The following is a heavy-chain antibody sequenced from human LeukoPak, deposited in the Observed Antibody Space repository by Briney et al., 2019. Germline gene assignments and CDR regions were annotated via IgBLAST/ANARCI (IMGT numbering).Heavy chain of an antibody. J-gene: IGHJ3*02. D-gene: IGHD4/OR15-4a*01. CDR2: IYYSGST. Sequence: SETLSLTCTVSGGSVSSGSYYWSWIRQPPGKGLEWIGYIYYSGSTNYNPSLKSRVTISVDTSKNQFSLKLSSVTAADTAVYYCARDEGCYIRYRRAFDIWGQGTMVTVSS. CDR1: GGSVSSGSYY. V-gene: IGHV4-61*01. CDR3: ARDEGCYIRYRRAFDI.